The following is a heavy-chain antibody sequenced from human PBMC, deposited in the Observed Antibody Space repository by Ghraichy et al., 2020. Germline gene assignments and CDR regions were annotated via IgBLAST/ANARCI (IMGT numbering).Heavy chain of an antibody. CDR3: ATQARGGWELPDY. CDR2: FDPEDGET. J-gene: IGHJ4*02. CDR1: GYTLTELS. D-gene: IGHD1-26*01. V-gene: IGHV1-24*01. Sequence: ASVKVSCKVSGYTLTELSMHWVRQAPGKGLEWMGGFDPEDGETIYAQKFQGRVTMSEDTSTDTAYMELSSLRSEDTAVYYCATQARGGWELPDYWGQGTLVTVSS.